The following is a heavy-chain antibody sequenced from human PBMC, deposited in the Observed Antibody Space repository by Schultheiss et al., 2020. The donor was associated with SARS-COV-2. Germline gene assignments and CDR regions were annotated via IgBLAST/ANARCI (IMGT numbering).Heavy chain of an antibody. CDR3: AKDRLKGVRGVNEAFDI. J-gene: IGHJ3*02. CDR2: ISGSGGST. D-gene: IGHD3-10*01. Sequence: GGSLRLSCTASGFTFSSYAMSWVRQAQGKGLELVSAISGSGGSTYYADSVKGRFTISRDNSKNTLYLQMNSLRAEDTAVYYCAKDRLKGVRGVNEAFDIWGQVTMVTVSS. CDR1: GFTFSSYA. V-gene: IGHV3-23*01.